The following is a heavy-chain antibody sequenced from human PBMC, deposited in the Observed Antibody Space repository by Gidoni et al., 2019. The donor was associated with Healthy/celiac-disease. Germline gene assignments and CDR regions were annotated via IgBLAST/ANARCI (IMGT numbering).Heavy chain of an antibody. Sequence: EGQLLESGGGMVQPGGALRRSCAAAGFTFISYALILVRQAPGKGLEWVSAIRGSGGITYYADSVKGRFTISRDNSKNTLYLHMNSLRAEDTAVYFCAKILLWFGAPCWFAPWGQGTLVTVSS. CDR2: IRGSGGIT. V-gene: IGHV3-23*01. CDR1: GFTFISYA. CDR3: AKILLWFGAPCWFAP. J-gene: IGHJ5*02. D-gene: IGHD3-10*01.